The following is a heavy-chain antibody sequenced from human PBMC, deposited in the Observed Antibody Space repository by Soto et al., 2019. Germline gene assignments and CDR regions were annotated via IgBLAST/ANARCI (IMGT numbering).Heavy chain of an antibody. CDR3: ARDIVPRY. Sequence: QVQLQESGPGLVRPSETLSLTCTVSSDSISSYYWRWIRQPPGKGLEWIGYIYYSGSTNSNPSLKSRVTISVDTAKNQFSLKLSSVTAADTAVYYCARDIVPRYWGQGTLVTVSS. D-gene: IGHD2-2*01. V-gene: IGHV4-59*01. CDR2: IYYSGST. J-gene: IGHJ1*01. CDR1: SDSISSYY.